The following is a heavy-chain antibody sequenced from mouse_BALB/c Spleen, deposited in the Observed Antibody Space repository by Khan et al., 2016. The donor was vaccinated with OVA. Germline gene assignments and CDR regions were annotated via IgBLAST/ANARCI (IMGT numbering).Heavy chain of an antibody. CDR1: GYIFTGFW. CDR3: YREEALYDFDY. D-gene: IGHD2-12*01. V-gene: IGHV1-76*01. Sequence: QVQLKESGAELVRPGASVKLSCNTSGYIFTGFWIHCVRQRSGQGLEWIARIYPGTDNTYYNEKLKDKATLTADKSSSTAYMQLSSLNSEDSAVYVCYREEALYDFDYWGQGTTLTVSS. CDR2: IYPGTDNT. J-gene: IGHJ2*01.